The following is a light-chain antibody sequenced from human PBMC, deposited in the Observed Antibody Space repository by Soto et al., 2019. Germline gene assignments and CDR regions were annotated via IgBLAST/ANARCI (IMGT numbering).Light chain of an antibody. CDR3: QQFSSCPLT. CDR2: DAS. Sequence: DIQMTQSPSTLSASAGDRVTITCRASQSINRWLAWYQQKPGKAPKLLINDASSLEIGIPSRFSGSGSGTEFTLTISSLKPDDFATYYCQQFSSCPLTFGQGTRLEVK. CDR1: QSINRW. J-gene: IGKJ5*01. V-gene: IGKV1-5*01.